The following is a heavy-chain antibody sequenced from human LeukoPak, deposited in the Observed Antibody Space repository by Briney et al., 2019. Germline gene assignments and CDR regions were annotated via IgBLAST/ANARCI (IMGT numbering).Heavy chain of an antibody. CDR3: ARPAAPLYYYYYMDV. CDR1: GFTFDDYV. D-gene: IGHD6-13*01. J-gene: IGHJ6*03. Sequence: GGSLRLSCAASGFTFDDYVMSWVRQAPGKGLEWVSGINWNGGSTGYADSVKGRFTISRDNAKNSLYLQMNSLRAEDTALYYCARPAAPLYYYYYMDVWGKGTTVTVSS. V-gene: IGHV3-20*04. CDR2: INWNGGST.